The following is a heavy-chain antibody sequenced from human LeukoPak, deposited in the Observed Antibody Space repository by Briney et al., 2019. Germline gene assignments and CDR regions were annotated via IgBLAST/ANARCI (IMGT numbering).Heavy chain of an antibody. D-gene: IGHD3-22*01. V-gene: IGHV1-69*13. J-gene: IGHJ4*02. CDR3: ARGQDWSRGYYDSSGYY. CDR1: GGTFSSYA. Sequence: GASVKVSCKASGGTFSSYAISWVRQAPGQGLEWMGGIIPIFGTANYAQKFQGRVTITADESTSTAYMELSSLRSEDTAVYYCARGQDWSRGYYDSSGYYWGQGTLVTVSS. CDR2: IIPIFGTA.